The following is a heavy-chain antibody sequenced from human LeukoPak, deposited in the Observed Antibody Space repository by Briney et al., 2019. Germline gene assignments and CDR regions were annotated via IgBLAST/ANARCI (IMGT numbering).Heavy chain of an antibody. J-gene: IGHJ4*02. CDR3: ASIYGGNYYFDY. D-gene: IGHD4-23*01. Sequence: ASVKVSCKASGYTFTGYYMHWVRQAPGQGLEWMGWINPNSGGTNYAQEFQGRVTMTRDTSISTAYMELSRLRSDDTAVYYCASIYGGNYYFDYWGQGTLVTVSS. CDR2: INPNSGGT. CDR1: GYTFTGYY. V-gene: IGHV1-2*02.